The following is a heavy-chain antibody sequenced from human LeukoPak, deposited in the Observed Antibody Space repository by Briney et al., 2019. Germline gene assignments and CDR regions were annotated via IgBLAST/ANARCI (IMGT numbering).Heavy chain of an antibody. CDR3: VREPQAEYYFDY. Sequence: PGGSLTLSCAASGFTFSRYWMHWVRQAPGKGLVWVSRINSDGSSTTYADSVKGRFTISRDNAKNTLYLQMNSLRAEDTAVYYCVREPQAEYYFDYWGQGTLVTVTS. CDR2: INSDGSST. J-gene: IGHJ4*02. V-gene: IGHV3-74*01. CDR1: GFTFSRYW. D-gene: IGHD1-14*01.